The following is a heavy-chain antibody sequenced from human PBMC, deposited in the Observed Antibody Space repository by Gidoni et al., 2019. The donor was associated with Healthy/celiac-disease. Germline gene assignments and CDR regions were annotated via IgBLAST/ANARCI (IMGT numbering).Heavy chain of an antibody. D-gene: IGHD3-16*01. V-gene: IGHV3-23*04. J-gene: IGHJ3*02. CDR2: ISGSGGST. CDR3: AKVEQTYYDYVWGRKTDAFDI. CDR1: GFTFSSYA. Sequence: EVQLVESGGGLVQPGGSLRLSCAASGFTFSSYAMSWVRQAPGKGLEWVSAISGSGGSTYYADSVKGRFTISRDNSKNTLYLQMNSLRAEDTAVYYCAKVEQTYYDYVWGRKTDAFDIWGQGTMVTVSS.